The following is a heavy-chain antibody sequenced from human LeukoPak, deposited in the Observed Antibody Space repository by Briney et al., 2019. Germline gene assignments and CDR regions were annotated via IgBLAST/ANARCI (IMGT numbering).Heavy chain of an antibody. CDR2: VNHSGTT. J-gene: IGHJ5*02. D-gene: IGHD3-10*01. Sequence: PSETLSLTCAVYGGSFNTYYWSWIRQPPGKGLEWIGEVNHSGTTHYNPSLETRVNISADTSENQFSLRLTSVTAADTAVYYCASSYYAWGQGTLVTVSS. V-gene: IGHV4-34*01. CDR1: GGSFNTYY. CDR3: ASSYYA.